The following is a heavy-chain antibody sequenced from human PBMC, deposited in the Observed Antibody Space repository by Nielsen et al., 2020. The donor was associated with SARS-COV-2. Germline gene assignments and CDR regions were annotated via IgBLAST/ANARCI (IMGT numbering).Heavy chain of an antibody. CDR3: AREMYSSGWD. CDR1: GFTFSSYA. CDR2: ISGSGGST. V-gene: IGHV3-23*01. Sequence: GGSLRLSCAASGFTFSSYAMSWVRQAPGKGLEWVSVISGSGGSTYYADSVKGRFTISRDNSKNTVYLQMNSLRGDDTAVYYRAREMYSSGWDWGQGTQVTVSS. J-gene: IGHJ4*02. D-gene: IGHD6-19*01.